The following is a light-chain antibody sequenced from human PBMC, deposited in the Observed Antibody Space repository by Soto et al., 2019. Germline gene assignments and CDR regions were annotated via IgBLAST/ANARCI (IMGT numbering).Light chain of an antibody. Sequence: EIVLTQSPGTLSLSPGERATLSCRASQSVSNNYLAWYQQKPGQAPRLLIYSASRRATGIPDRFSGSGSGTEFTLTISSLQPDDFATYYCQQYDTYWTSGQGTKVDIK. CDR1: QSVSNNY. J-gene: IGKJ1*01. V-gene: IGKV3-20*01. CDR3: QQYDTYWT. CDR2: SAS.